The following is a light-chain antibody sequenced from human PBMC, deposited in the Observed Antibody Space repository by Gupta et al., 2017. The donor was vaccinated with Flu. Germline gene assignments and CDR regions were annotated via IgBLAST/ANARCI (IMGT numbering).Light chain of an antibody. Sequence: SYVLTQPHSVSVAPGQTARIPCGGNNLGSKSVHWYQQKPGQAPVLVVYDESDRPSGIPERFSGSKSGNTATLTISRVEAGDEADYYCQVWDSSGDYVFGTGTKVTVL. CDR2: DES. CDR3: QVWDSSGDYV. CDR1: NLGSKS. V-gene: IGLV3-21*02. J-gene: IGLJ1*01.